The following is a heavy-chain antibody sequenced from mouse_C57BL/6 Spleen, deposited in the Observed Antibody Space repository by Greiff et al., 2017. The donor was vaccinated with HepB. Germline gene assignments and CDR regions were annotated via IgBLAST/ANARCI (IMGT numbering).Heavy chain of an antibody. V-gene: IGHV1-81*01. CDR3: ARLDYGSSLAY. Sequence: QVQLQQSGAELARPGASVKLSCKASGYTFTSYGISWVKQRTGQGLEWIGEIYPRSGNTYYNEKFKGKATLTADKSSSTAYMELRSLTSEDSAVYFCARLDYGSSLAYWGQGTLVTVSA. CDR2: IYPRSGNT. CDR1: GYTFTSYG. D-gene: IGHD1-1*01. J-gene: IGHJ3*01.